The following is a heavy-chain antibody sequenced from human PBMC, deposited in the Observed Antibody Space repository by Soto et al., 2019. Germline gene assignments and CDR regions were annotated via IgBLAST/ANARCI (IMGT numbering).Heavy chain of an antibody. CDR2: NSAYNGNT. D-gene: IGHD3-22*01. V-gene: IGHV1-18*04. J-gene: IGHJ4*02. CDR1: GYTFTSYG. CDR3: ARGRDYYDSSGYLDFDY. Sequence: QVQLVQSGAEVKKPGASVKVSCKASGYTFTSYGISWVRQAPGQGLEWMGWNSAYNGNTNYAQKLQGRVTMTTDTSTSTAYMELRSLRSDDTAVYYCARGRDYYDSSGYLDFDYWGQGTLVTVSS.